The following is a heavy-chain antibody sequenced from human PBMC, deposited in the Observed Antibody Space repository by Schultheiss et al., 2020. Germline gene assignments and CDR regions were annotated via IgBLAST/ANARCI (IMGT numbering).Heavy chain of an antibody. CDR2: IYSSGAT. CDR3: ARGQTVRGLEY. Sequence: SQTLSLTCSVSGGSLSVYSWSWIRQPPGKGLEWIGYIYSSGATNYNPSLSSRATISVDTSKNQFSLNLSSVTDADTAVYYCARGQTVRGLEYWGQGALVTVSS. V-gene: IGHV4-59*01. CDR1: GGSLSVYS. D-gene: IGHD4-17*01. J-gene: IGHJ4*02.